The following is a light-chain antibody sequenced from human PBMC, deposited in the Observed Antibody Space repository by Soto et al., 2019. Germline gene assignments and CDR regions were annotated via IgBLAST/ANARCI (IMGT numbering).Light chain of an antibody. V-gene: IGKV1-5*03. J-gene: IGKJ1*01. CDR1: QNVDNC. CDR3: QHHISYPRT. CDR2: LAS. Sequence: DIQMTQSPSTLSASVGDRVTVTCRASQNVDNCLAWYQQKPGKAPKLLVYLASRLESGVPSRFSGSGSGTEFTLTISSLQPDDFATYYCQHHISYPRTLGQGTKVENK.